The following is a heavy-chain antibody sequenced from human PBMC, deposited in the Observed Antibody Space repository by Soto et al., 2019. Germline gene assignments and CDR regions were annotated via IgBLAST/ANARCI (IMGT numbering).Heavy chain of an antibody. D-gene: IGHD3-22*01. CDR2: INHSGST. CDR3: AGAYYYDSSGYYYGH. CDR1: GGSFSGYS. V-gene: IGHV4-34*01. J-gene: IGHJ4*02. Sequence: SETLSLTCVVYGGSFSGYSWSWIRQPPGKGLEWIGEINHSGSTNYNPSLKSRVTISVDTSKNQFSLKLSSVTAADTAVYYCAGAYYYDSSGYYYGHWGQGTLVTVSS.